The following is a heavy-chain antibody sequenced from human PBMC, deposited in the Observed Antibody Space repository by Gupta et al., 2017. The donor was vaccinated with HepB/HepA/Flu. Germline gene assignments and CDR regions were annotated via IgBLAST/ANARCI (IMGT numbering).Heavy chain of an antibody. D-gene: IGHD6-13*01. V-gene: IGHV3-15*01. CDR3: TTDPPIEQQLPTGYYYYYGMDV. CDR2: IKSKTDGGTT. Sequence: EVQLVESGGGLVKPGGSLRLSCAASGFTFSNAWISWVRPAPGKGLEWVGRIKSKTDGGTTDDAAPVKGRFTISRDDSKNTLYLQMNSLKTEDTAVYYCTTDPPIEQQLPTGYYYYYGMDVWGQGTTVTVSS. J-gene: IGHJ6*02. CDR1: GFTFSNAW.